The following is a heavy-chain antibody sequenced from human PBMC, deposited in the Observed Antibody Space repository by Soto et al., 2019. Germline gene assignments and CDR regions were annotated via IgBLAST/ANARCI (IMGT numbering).Heavy chain of an antibody. CDR2: ISGGGGGT. V-gene: IGHV3-23*01. J-gene: IGHJ6*02. D-gene: IGHD2-2*01. CDR3: AKAGYCISTSCPRYYYYGMDV. CDR1: GFTFNSYA. Sequence: GGSLRLSCAASGFTFNSYAMNWVRQAPGKGLEWVSSISGGGGGTYYADSVKGRLTISRDNSKNTLYLQMNSLRAEDTAVYYCAKAGYCISTSCPRYYYYGMDVWGQGTTVTVSS.